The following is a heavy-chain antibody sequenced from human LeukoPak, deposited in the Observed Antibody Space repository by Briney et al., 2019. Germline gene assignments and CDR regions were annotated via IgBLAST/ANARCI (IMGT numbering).Heavy chain of an antibody. CDR1: GYTFTSYG. V-gene: IGHV1-18*01. Sequence: ASVKVSCKASGYTFTSYGISWVRQAPGQGREWMGWISAYNGNTNYAQKLQGRVTMTTDTSTSIAYMELRSLRSDDTAVYYCARDWGLYDSSGYYYVGYYYYYMDVWGKGTTVTVSS. CDR3: ARDWGLYDSSGYYYVGYYYYYMDV. CDR2: ISAYNGNT. D-gene: IGHD3-22*01. J-gene: IGHJ6*03.